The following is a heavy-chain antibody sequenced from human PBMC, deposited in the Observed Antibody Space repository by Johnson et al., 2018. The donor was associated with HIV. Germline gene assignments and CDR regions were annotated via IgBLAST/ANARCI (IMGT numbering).Heavy chain of an antibody. Sequence: VQLVESGGGVVRPGGSLRLSCAASGFTFDDYGMSWVRQAPGKGLEWVSGISWNSGSIAYADSVKGRFTISRDNAKNSLYLLMNSLRVEDTAVYYCARRKIDTGGVFDIWGQGTMVTVSS. CDR1: GFTFDDYG. V-gene: IGHV3-20*04. J-gene: IGHJ3*02. CDR3: ARRKIDTGGVFDI. CDR2: ISWNSGSI. D-gene: IGHD2-8*02.